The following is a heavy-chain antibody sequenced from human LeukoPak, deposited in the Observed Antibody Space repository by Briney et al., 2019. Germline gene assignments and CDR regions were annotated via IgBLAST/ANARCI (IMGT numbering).Heavy chain of an antibody. D-gene: IGHD3-10*01. J-gene: IGHJ4*02. CDR1: GGSISSSNW. V-gene: IGHV4-4*02. CDR2: IYHSGST. Sequence: SETLSLTCAVSGGSISSSNWWSWVRQPPGKGLEWIGEIYHSGSTNYNPSLKSRVTISADKSKNQFSLKLSSVTAADTAVYYCARKPTELWFGELASTYYFDYWGQGTLVTVSS. CDR3: ARKPTELWFGELASTYYFDY.